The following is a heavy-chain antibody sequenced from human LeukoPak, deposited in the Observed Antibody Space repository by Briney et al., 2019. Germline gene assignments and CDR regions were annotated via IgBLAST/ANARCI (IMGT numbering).Heavy chain of an antibody. CDR2: ISAYNGNT. CDR3: ARSCFYGSGSYYIPTYYYYYMDV. V-gene: IGHV1-18*01. Sequence: GASVKVSCKASGYTFTSYGISWVRQAPGQGLEWMGWISAYNGNTNYAQKLQGRVTMTTDTSTSTAYMELRSLRSDDTAVYYCARSCFYGSGSYYIPTYYYYYMDVWGKGTTVTVSS. D-gene: IGHD3-10*01. J-gene: IGHJ6*03. CDR1: GYTFTSYG.